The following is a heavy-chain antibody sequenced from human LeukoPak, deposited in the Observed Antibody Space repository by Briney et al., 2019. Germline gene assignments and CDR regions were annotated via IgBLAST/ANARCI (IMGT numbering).Heavy chain of an antibody. V-gene: IGHV3-7*01. CDR2: IKQDGSEK. Sequence: PGGSLRLSCAASGFTFSSYAMSWVRQAPGKGLEGVANIKQDGSEKYYVDSVKGRFTISRDNAKNSLYLQMNSLRAEDTAVYYCARDSPYSSSWYEGYWGQGTLVTVSS. CDR3: ARDSPYSSSWYEGY. J-gene: IGHJ4*02. D-gene: IGHD6-13*01. CDR1: GFTFSSYA.